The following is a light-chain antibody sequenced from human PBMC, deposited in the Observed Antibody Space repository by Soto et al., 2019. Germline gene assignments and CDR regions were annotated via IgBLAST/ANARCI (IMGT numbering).Light chain of an antibody. CDR3: QQYGTSRT. CDR1: QSVSSNY. CDR2: GIS. V-gene: IGKV3-20*01. Sequence: EIVLTQSPGTLSLSPGERATLSCRASQSVSSNYLAWYQQKSGQAPRLLIYGISSRATGIPDRFSGSGSGTDFTLTISRLEPEDFGVYYCQQYGTSRTFGQGTKVEIK. J-gene: IGKJ1*01.